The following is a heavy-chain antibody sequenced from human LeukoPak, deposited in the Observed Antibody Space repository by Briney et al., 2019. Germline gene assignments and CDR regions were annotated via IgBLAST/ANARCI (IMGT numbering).Heavy chain of an antibody. CDR1: GYSISSGYY. Sequence: SETLSLTCTVSGYSISSGYYWGWIRQPPGKGLEWIGSIYHSGNTHYNPSLKSRVTISVDTSKNQFSLKLSSVTAADTAVYYCAGGSGGSGSYFYYFDYWGQGTLVTVSS. V-gene: IGHV4-38-2*02. J-gene: IGHJ4*02. D-gene: IGHD3-10*01. CDR3: AGGSGGSGSYFYYFDY. CDR2: IYHSGNT.